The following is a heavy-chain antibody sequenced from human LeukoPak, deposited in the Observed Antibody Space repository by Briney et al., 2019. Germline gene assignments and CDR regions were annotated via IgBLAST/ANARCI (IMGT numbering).Heavy chain of an antibody. Sequence: PGGSLRLSCVASGFTLRSYVMNWVRQTPGKGLEWVSSISGSGDSTFYADSVKGRFSISRDNSKNTLYLQVNGLRTEDTAVYYCAKDLAGDYVGAYFDYWGQGTLVTVSS. J-gene: IGHJ4*02. CDR3: AKDLAGDYVGAYFDY. D-gene: IGHD4-17*01. V-gene: IGHV3-23*01. CDR2: ISGSGDST. CDR1: GFTLRSYV.